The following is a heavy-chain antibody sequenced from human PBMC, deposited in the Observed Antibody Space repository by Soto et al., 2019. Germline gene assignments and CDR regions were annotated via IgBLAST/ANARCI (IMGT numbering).Heavy chain of an antibody. CDR3: ARDTSGWSLNGLDV. J-gene: IGHJ6*01. V-gene: IGHV1-46*01. Sequence: QVDLVQSGAEVKKPGASVTISCKASGSAITRYYIHWVRQAPGRGLEWMGIINPGGGSASYAQKFQDRVTIDKDTSTGTVYRDLRSLRTEDTDVYYCARDTSGWSLNGLDVW. D-gene: IGHD6-19*01. CDR2: INPGGGSA. CDR1: GSAITRYY.